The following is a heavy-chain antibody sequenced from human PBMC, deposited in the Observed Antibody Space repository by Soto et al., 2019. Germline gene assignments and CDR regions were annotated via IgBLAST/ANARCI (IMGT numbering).Heavy chain of an antibody. CDR2: ISSTSSYI. V-gene: IGHV3-21*01. CDR1: GFTFSSYS. D-gene: IGHD3-16*01. CDR3: ARDVGGYYFDY. Sequence: EVQLVESGGGLVKPGGSLRLSCAASGFTFSSYSMNWVRQAPGKGLEWVSSISSTSSYIYYADSLKGRFTISRDNAKNSLYLQMNSLRAEETAVYYCARDVGGYYFDYWGQGTLVTVSS. J-gene: IGHJ4*02.